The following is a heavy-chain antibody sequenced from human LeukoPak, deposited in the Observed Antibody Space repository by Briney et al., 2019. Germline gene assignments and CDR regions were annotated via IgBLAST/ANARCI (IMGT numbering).Heavy chain of an antibody. CDR3: VRVGWGLLRGHDAPDI. CDR1: GGSISSNDYY. CDR2: MYYSGST. J-gene: IGHJ3*02. D-gene: IGHD2-21*02. V-gene: IGHV4-39*07. Sequence: SETLSLTCIVSGGSISSNDYYWGWIRQPPGKGLEWIGSMYYSGSTYYNPSLKSRVTISVDTFKNQLSLKLSSVTAADTAVYYCVRVGWGLLRGHDAPDIWGQGTMVTVSS.